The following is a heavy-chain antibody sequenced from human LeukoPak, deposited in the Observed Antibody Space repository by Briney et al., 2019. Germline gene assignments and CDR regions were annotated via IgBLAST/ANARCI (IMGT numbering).Heavy chain of an antibody. Sequence: GGSLRLSCAASGFTFSSYGMHWVRQAPGKGLEWVAVISYGGSNKYYADSVKGRFTISRDNSKNTLYLQMNSLRAEDTAVYYCARAPYYYGSGSFWFDYWGQGTLVTVSS. V-gene: IGHV3-30*03. CDR2: ISYGGSNK. CDR3: ARAPYYYGSGSFWFDY. J-gene: IGHJ4*02. CDR1: GFTFSSYG. D-gene: IGHD3-10*01.